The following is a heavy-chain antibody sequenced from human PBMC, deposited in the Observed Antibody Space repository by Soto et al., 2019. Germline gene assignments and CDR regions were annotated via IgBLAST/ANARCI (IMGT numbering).Heavy chain of an antibody. Sequence: SVQVSCEVSGYTLTELSMHWVRQAPGKGLEWVGGFDPEHGETIYAQKFQGRVTMTEDTSTDTAYMELSSLRSEDTAVYYCATDIRDAHYDILTGEIYFDYWGQGTLVTVSS. V-gene: IGHV1-24*01. D-gene: IGHD3-9*01. CDR3: ATDIRDAHYDILTGEIYFDY. J-gene: IGHJ4*02. CDR2: FDPEHGET. CDR1: GYTLTELS.